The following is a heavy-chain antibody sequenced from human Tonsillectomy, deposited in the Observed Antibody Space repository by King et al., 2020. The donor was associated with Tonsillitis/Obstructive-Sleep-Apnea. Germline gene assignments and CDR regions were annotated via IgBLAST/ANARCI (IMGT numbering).Heavy chain of an antibody. Sequence: QLVQSGAEVKKPGASVKVSCKASGYTFTGYYMNWVRQAPGQGLEWMGWSNPNSGGTKYVQKFQGGVTMTRDTSTSTAYMELSRLRSDETAVYYCARVRENNWFDPWGQGTLVTVSS. CDR2: SNPNSGGT. D-gene: IGHD1-26*01. CDR1: GYTFTGYY. V-gene: IGHV1-2*02. J-gene: IGHJ5*02. CDR3: ARVRENNWFDP.